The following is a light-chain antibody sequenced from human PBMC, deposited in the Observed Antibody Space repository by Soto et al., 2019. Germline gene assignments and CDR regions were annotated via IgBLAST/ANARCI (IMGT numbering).Light chain of an antibody. CDR2: GAS. Sequence: EIEMTQSPATLSLAPGARAPLSCRASESVSTNLAWYQQKAGQAPWLLIYGASTRATGIPARFSGSGSGTEFTLTISSLQSEDFAVYYCQQYNNWPRTFGQGTKVDIK. J-gene: IGKJ1*01. CDR1: ESVSTN. CDR3: QQYNNWPRT. V-gene: IGKV3-15*01.